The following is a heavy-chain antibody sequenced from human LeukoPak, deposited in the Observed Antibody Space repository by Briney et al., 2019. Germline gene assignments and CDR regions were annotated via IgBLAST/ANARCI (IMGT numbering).Heavy chain of an antibody. D-gene: IGHD2-15*01. CDR2: ISSSGSTI. CDR1: GFTLSSYE. J-gene: IGHJ4*02. V-gene: IGHV3-48*03. Sequence: PGGSLRLSCAASGFTLSSYEVNWVRQAPGKGLEWVSYISSSGSTIYYADSVKGRFTISRDNAKNSLYLQMNSLRAEDTAVYYCARVGCSGGSCRYGNYFDYWGQGTLVTVSS. CDR3: ARVGCSGGSCRYGNYFDY.